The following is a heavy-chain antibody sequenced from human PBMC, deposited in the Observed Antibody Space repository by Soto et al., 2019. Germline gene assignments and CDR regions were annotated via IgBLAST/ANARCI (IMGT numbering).Heavy chain of an antibody. J-gene: IGHJ6*02. CDR1: GYTFTGYY. CDR2: INPNSGGT. D-gene: IGHD2-2*01. Sequence: ASVKVSCKASGYTFTGYYMHWVRQAPGQGLEWMGWINPNSGGTNYAQKFQGWVTMTRDTSISTAYMELSRLRSDDTAVYYCAREPPAAMEGYYYGMDVWGQGTTVTVSS. CDR3: AREPPAAMEGYYYGMDV. V-gene: IGHV1-2*04.